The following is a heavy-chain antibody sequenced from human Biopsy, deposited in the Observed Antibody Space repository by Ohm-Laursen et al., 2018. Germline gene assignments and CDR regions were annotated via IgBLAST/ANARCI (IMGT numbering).Heavy chain of an antibody. J-gene: IGHJ5*02. V-gene: IGHV3-7*04. CDR3: ARGNGPSA. CDR1: GITFNSDW. Sequence: SLRLSCSASGITFNSDWMSWVHQAPGKGLEWVAIIREHGNEEFYVDSVKGRFTISRDNARNSVYLQMNSLRAEDTAIYYCARGNGPSAWGQGTLVTVSS. CDR2: IREHGNEE. D-gene: IGHD4-11*01.